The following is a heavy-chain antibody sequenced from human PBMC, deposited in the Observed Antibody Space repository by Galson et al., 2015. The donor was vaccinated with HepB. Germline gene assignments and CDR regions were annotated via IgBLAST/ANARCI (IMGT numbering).Heavy chain of an antibody. J-gene: IGHJ4*02. CDR3: VGLSLLDLWFGEL. CDR2: ITGRGDVK. CDR1: GFSFSEYA. V-gene: IGHV3-23*02. D-gene: IGHD3-10*01. Sequence: SLRLSCAASGFSFSEYAMSWVRQAPGKGLEWVAGITGRGDVKDYGDSVKGRFAISRDNSKNTLDLRLNSLRDEDTATYYCVGLSLLDLWFGELWGQGTLVTVSS.